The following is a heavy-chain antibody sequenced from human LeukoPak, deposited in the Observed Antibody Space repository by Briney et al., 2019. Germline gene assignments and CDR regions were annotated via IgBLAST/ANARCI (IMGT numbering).Heavy chain of an antibody. Sequence: PSETLSLTCTVSGYSISSGYLWGWIRQPPGKGLEWFGSTYHGGTTYSNPSLKSRVIISEDTSKNQFSLKLSSVTAADTAVYYCTRGSGDWTYYFDYWGQGTLVTVSS. CDR2: TYHGGTT. J-gene: IGHJ4*02. D-gene: IGHD2-21*02. CDR3: TRGSGDWTYYFDY. CDR1: GYSISSGYL. V-gene: IGHV4-38-2*02.